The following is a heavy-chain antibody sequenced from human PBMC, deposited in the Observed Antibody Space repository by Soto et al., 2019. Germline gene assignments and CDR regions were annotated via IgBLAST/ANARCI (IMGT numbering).Heavy chain of an antibody. CDR2: ISTSNEKM. CDR1: GSTFTSNG. J-gene: IGHJ4*01. CDR3: GYVGGYSTGDYSFDV. V-gene: IGHV1-18*04. D-gene: IGHD2-8*02. Sequence: ASVKVSCKVSGSTFTSNGIGWVRQAPGQGLEWLGWISTSNEKMGYAPKLDDRLTMNTDRSTTTAYMELRNLESDDTALYYCGYVGGYSTGDYSFDVWGHGTQVTVSS.